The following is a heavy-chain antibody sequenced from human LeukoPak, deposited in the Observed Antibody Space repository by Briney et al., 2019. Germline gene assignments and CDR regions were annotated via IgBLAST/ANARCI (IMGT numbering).Heavy chain of an antibody. V-gene: IGHV3-7*01. CDR3: ARVRVYGDSERDY. CDR1: GFTFSSYW. J-gene: IGHJ4*02. Sequence: GGSLRLSCAASGFTFSSYWMHWVRQAPGKGLEWVANIKQGGSEKYYVDSVKGRFTISRDNAKNSLYLQMNSLRVEDTAVYYCARVRVYGDSERDYWGQGTLVTVSS. CDR2: IKQGGSEK. D-gene: IGHD4-17*01.